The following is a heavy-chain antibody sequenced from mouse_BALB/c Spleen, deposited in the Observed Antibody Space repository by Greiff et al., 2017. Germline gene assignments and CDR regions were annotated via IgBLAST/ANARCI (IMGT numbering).Heavy chain of an antibody. D-gene: IGHD2-4*01. J-gene: IGHJ4*01. Sequence: VQLVESGGGLVQPGGSLKLSCAASGFTFSSYGMSWVRQTPDKRLELVATINSNGGSTYYPDSVKGRFTISRDNAKNTLYLQMSSLKSEDTAMYYCARDRNDFDAMDYWGQGTSVTVSS. V-gene: IGHV5-6-3*01. CDR3: ARDRNDFDAMDY. CDR2: INSNGGST. CDR1: GFTFSSYG.